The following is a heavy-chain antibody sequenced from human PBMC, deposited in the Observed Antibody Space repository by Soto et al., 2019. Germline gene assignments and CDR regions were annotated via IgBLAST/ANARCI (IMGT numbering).Heavy chain of an antibody. J-gene: IGHJ4*02. CDR3: ARGQTVSSRIETAAGTRQYYFDY. CDR1: GYTFTGYY. D-gene: IGHD6-13*01. CDR2: INPNSGGT. V-gene: IGHV1-2*02. Sequence: ASVKVSCKASGYTFTGYYMHWVRQAPGQGLEWMGWINPNSGGTNYAQKFQGRVTMTRDTSISTAYMELSRLRSDDTAVYYCARGQTVSSRIETAAGTRQYYFDYWGQGSLVAVSS.